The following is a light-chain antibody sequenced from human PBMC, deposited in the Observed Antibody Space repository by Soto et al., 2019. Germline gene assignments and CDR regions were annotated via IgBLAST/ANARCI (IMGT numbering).Light chain of an antibody. Sequence: DIVLTQSPVTLSLSPGERATLSCRASQSLRSSYLAWYQQKPGQAPRLLMYGASNRAAGFPDRFSGSGSGTVFTLTISRLEPEDLAVYDCHCQQFAESSLYTFGQWTKVEMK. CDR1: QSLRSSY. V-gene: IGKV3-20*01. CDR2: GAS. J-gene: IGKJ2*01. CDR3: HCQQFAESSLYT.